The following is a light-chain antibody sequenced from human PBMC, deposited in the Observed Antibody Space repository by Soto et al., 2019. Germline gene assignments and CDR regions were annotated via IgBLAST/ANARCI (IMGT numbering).Light chain of an antibody. CDR1: QSVSSNY. CDR3: QQYSNSPPEFT. Sequence: EIVLTQSPGTLSVSPGERVTLSCRASQSVSSNYLAWYQQRPGQAPRLLIFGASHRATGIPDRFSGSGSGTDFTLTISRLEPEDFAVYYCQQYSNSPPEFTFGPGTKVDSK. CDR2: GAS. J-gene: IGKJ3*01. V-gene: IGKV3-20*01.